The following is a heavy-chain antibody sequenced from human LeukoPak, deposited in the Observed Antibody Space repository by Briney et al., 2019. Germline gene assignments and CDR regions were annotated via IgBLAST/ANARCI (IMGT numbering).Heavy chain of an antibody. D-gene: IGHD1-26*01. CDR1: GGSFRGYF. CDR2: ITHNGGT. J-gene: IGHJ6*03. CDR3: ARGNSGSHWGDHYFYMDV. V-gene: IGHV4-34*01. Sequence: SETLSLTCAVYGGSFRGYFWGWVRPTPGKGLEWLGEITHNGGTNYMPSLSGRVSVFQDVSKNQFSLKLSSVTAADTGVYYCARGNSGSHWGDHYFYMDVWGKGTTVIVSS.